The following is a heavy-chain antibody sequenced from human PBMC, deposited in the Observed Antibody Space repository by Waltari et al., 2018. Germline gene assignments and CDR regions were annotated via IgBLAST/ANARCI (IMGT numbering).Heavy chain of an antibody. CDR1: GGSISRSSYY. V-gene: IGHV4-39*07. Sequence: QLQLQESGPGLVKPSETLSLTCPVPGGSISRSSYYWGWIRQPPGKGLECIGSIYYSGSTYYNPSLKSRVTISVDTSKNQFSLKLSSVTAADTAVYDCAKKSGSGSLDYWGQGTLVTVSS. D-gene: IGHD3-10*01. CDR3: AKKSGSGSLDY. J-gene: IGHJ4*02. CDR2: IYYSGST.